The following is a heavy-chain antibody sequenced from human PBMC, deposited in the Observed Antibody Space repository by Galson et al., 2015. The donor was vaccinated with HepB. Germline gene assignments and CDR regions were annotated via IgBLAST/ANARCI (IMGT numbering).Heavy chain of an antibody. CDR2: IYYSGST. J-gene: IGHJ6*02. D-gene: IGHD4-17*01. CDR3: ARSVYTVTTLLSYYYYGMDV. Sequence: TLSLTCAVSGGSISSGGYYWSWIRQHPGKGLEWIGYIYYSGSTYYNPSLKSRVTISVDTSKNQFSLKLSSVTAADTAVYYCARSVYTVTTLLSYYYYGMDVWGQGTTVTVSS. CDR1: GGSISSGGYY. V-gene: IGHV4-31*11.